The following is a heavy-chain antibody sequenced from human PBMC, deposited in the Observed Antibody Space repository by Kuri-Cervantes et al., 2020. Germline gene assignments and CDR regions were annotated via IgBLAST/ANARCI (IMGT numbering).Heavy chain of an antibody. CDR2: ISAYNGNT. J-gene: IGHJ6*02. CDR3: ARLRVGSGWYSLSYYGMDV. V-gene: IGHV1-18*01. Sequence: ASVKVSCKASGYTFTSYGISWVRQAPGQGLEWMGWISAYNGNTNYAQKLQGRVTMTRNTSISTAYMELSSLRSEDTAVYYCARLRVGSGWYSLSYYGMDVWGQGTTVTVSS. D-gene: IGHD6-19*01. CDR1: GYTFTSYG.